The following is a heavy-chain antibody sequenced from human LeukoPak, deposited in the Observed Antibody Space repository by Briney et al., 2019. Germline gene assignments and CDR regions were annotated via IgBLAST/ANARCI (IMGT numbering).Heavy chain of an antibody. CDR1: GFTFSDYY. CDR2: ISSSGSTI. D-gene: IGHD3-22*01. CDR3: ARYDSSGQLPDY. Sequence: GGSLRLSRAASGFTFSDYYMSWIRQAPGKGLEWVSYISSSGSTIYYADSVKGRFTISRDNAKNSLYLQMNSLRAEDTAVYYCARYDSSGQLPDYWGQGTLVTVSS. V-gene: IGHV3-11*04. J-gene: IGHJ4*02.